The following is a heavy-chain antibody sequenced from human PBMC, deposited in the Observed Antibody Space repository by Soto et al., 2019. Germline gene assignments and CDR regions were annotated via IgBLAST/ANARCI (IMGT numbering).Heavy chain of an antibody. V-gene: IGHV1-3*05. CDR1: GYTFTSYA. CDR2: INAGNGNT. Sequence: QVQLVQSGAEEKKPGASVKVSCKASGYTFTSYAMHWVHQAPGQRLEWMGWINAGNGNTKYSQKFQGRVTITRDTSASTAYMELSSLRSEDTAVYYCARAPGGPGIAEYWGQGTLVTVSS. J-gene: IGHJ4*02. CDR3: ARAPGGPGIAEY. D-gene: IGHD6-13*01.